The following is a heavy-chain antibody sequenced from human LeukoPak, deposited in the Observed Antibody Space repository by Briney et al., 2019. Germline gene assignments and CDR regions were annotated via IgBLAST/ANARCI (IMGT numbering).Heavy chain of an antibody. Sequence: GGSLRLSCAASGFIFSNHWMSWVRQAPGKGLEWVANIKQDGSEKYYVDSVKGRFTISRENAKNSVYLQMNSLRAEDMAVYYCARHDCSGGDCYSVDYWGQGTLVTVSS. CDR1: GFIFSNHW. J-gene: IGHJ4*02. CDR2: IKQDGSEK. D-gene: IGHD2-21*02. CDR3: ARHDCSGGDCYSVDY. V-gene: IGHV3-7*01.